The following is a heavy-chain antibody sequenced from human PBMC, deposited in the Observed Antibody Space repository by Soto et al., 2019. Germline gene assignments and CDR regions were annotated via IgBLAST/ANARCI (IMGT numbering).Heavy chain of an antibody. CDR3: AKNLPRTGRFDY. CDR2: IYHSGST. J-gene: IGHJ4*02. Sequence: SETLSLTCAVSGYSISSGYYWGWIRQPPGKGLEWIGSIYHSGSTYYNPSLKSRVTISVDRSKNQFSLTMSSVTAADTAVYYCAKNLPRTGRFDYWGQGTSVTVSS. V-gene: IGHV4-38-2*01. CDR1: GYSISSGYY.